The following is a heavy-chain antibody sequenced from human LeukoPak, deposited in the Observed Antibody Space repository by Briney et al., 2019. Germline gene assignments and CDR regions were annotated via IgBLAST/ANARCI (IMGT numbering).Heavy chain of an antibody. D-gene: IGHD3-10*01. CDR2: INHSGST. CDR1: GGSFSGHY. V-gene: IGHV4-34*01. CDR3: ARRYGSGSYFGY. Sequence: SETQSLTCAVYGGSFSGHYWSWIRQPPGKGLEWIGEINHSGSTNYNPSLKSRVTISVDTSKNQFSLKLSSVTAADTAVYYCARRYGSGSYFGYWGQGTLVTVSS. J-gene: IGHJ4*02.